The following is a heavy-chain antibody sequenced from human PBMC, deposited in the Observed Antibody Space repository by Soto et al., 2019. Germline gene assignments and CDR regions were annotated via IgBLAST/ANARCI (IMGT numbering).Heavy chain of an antibody. V-gene: IGHV3-74*01. CDR1: GFTFSSYW. CDR2: INSDGSST. CDR3: ARANYYDILTDTNWFDP. D-gene: IGHD3-9*01. Sequence: GGSLRLSCAASGFTFSSYWMHWVRQAPGKGLVWVSRINSDGSSTSYADSVKGRFTISRDNAKNTLYLQMNSLRAEDTAVYYCARANYYDILTDTNWFDPWGQGTLVTVSS. J-gene: IGHJ5*02.